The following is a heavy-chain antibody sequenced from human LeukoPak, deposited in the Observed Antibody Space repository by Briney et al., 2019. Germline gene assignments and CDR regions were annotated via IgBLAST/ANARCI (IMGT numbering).Heavy chain of an antibody. Sequence: GGSLRLSCVASGFTFSNYGMHWVRQAPGKGLEWVAFIRYDETIKYYRDSVKGRFTISRDNAKNSLYLQMNSLRAEDTAVYYCAELGITMIGGVWGKGTTVTISS. CDR3: AELGITMIGGV. V-gene: IGHV3-30*02. CDR2: IRYDETIK. D-gene: IGHD3-10*02. J-gene: IGHJ6*04. CDR1: GFTFSNYG.